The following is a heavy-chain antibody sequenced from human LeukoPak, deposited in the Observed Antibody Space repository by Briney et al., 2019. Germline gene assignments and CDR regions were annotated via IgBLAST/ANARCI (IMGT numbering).Heavy chain of an antibody. V-gene: IGHV4-34*01. Sequence: SETLSLTCAVYGGSFSGYYWSWIRQPPGKGLEWIGEINHSGSTNYNPSLKSRVTISVDTSENQFSLKLSSVTAADTAVYYCARGARITMIVKDNWFDPWGQGTLVTVSS. J-gene: IGHJ5*02. CDR3: ARGARITMIVKDNWFDP. CDR2: INHSGST. D-gene: IGHD3-22*01. CDR1: GGSFSGYY.